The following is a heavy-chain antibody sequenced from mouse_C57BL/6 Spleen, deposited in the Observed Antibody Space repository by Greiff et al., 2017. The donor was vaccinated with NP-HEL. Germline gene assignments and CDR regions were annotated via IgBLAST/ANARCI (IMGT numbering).Heavy chain of an antibody. CDR2: IWRGGST. CDR3: AKHGSSYEDYAMDY. V-gene: IGHV2-5*01. CDR1: GFSLTSYG. J-gene: IGHJ4*01. D-gene: IGHD1-1*01. Sequence: VHLVESGPGLVQPSQSLSITCTVSGFSLTSYGVHWVRQSPGKGLEWLGVIWRGGSTDYNAAFMSRLSITKDNSKSQVFFKMNSLQADDTAIYYCAKHGSSYEDYAMDYWGQGTSVTVSS.